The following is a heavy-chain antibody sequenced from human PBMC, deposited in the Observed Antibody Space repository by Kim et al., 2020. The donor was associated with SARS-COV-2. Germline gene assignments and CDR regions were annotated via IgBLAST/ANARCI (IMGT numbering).Heavy chain of an antibody. V-gene: IGHV1-24*01. CDR2: FDPEDGET. J-gene: IGHJ4*02. CDR1: GYTLTELS. CDR3: ATWGFKTQKMKPLDY. D-gene: IGHD3-16*01. Sequence: ASVKVSCKVSGYTLTELSMHWVRQAPGKGLEWMGGFDPEDGETIYAQKFQGRVTMTEDTSTDTAYMELSSLRSEDTAVYYCATWGFKTQKMKPLDYWGQGTLVTVSS.